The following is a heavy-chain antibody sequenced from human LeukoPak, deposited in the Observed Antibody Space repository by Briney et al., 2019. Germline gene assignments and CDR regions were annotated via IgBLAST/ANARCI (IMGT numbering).Heavy chain of an antibody. D-gene: IGHD6-25*01. CDR3: ARAGKTRPYYFDY. V-gene: IGHV3-11*01. CDR2: ISSSGSTI. J-gene: IGHJ4*02. CDR1: GFTFSDYY. Sequence: SGGSLRLSCAASGFTFSDYYMSWIRQAPGKGLEWVSCISSSGSTIYYADSVKGRFTISRDNAKNSLYLQMNSLRAEDTAVYYCARAGKTRPYYFDYWGQGTLVTVSS.